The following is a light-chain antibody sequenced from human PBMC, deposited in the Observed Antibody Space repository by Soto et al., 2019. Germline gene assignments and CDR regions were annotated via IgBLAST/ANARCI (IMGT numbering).Light chain of an antibody. CDR3: QSYDSSLRNV. V-gene: IGLV1-40*01. CDR2: GNS. Sequence: QPVLTQPPSVSGAPGQRDTISCTGSSSNIGAGYDVHWYQQLPGTAPKLLIYGNSNRPSGVPDRFSGSKSGTSASLAITGLQAEDEADYYCQSYDSSLRNVFGTGTKVTVL. CDR1: SSNIGAGYD. J-gene: IGLJ1*01.